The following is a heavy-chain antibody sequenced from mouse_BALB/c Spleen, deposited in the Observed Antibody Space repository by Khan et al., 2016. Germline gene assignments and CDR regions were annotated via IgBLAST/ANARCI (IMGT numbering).Heavy chain of an antibody. V-gene: IGHV1-4*01. J-gene: IGHJ2*01. D-gene: IGHD1-1*02. CDR1: GYTFTIYT. Sequence: QVQLQQPGAELARPGASVKMSCKASGYTFTIYTMHWVKQRPGQGLEWIGYINPSSGYTTYNQKFKDKATLTADKSSSTAYIQLSSLTSEDSAVYYCARWWDHYRGQGTTLTVSS. CDR2: INPSSGYT. CDR3: ARWWDHY.